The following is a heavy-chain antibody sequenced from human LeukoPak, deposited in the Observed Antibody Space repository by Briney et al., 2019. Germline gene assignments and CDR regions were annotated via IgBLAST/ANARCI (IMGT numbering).Heavy chain of an antibody. CDR3: AKRGSITFGGVFVKYYFDS. CDR2: ISSSSSYI. J-gene: IGHJ4*02. CDR1: GFTFSSYS. D-gene: IGHD3-16*02. V-gene: IGHV3-21*04. Sequence: GGSLRLSCAASGFTFSSYSMNWVRQAPGKGLEWVSSISSSSSYIYYADSVKGRFTISRDNAKNSLYLQMNSLRAEDTAVYYCAKRGSITFGGVFVKYYFDSWGQGTLVTVSS.